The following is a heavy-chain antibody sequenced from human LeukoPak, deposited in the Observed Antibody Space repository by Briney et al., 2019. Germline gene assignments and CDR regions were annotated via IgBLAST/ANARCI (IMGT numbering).Heavy chain of an antibody. V-gene: IGHV3-7*01. D-gene: IGHD2-15*01. CDR1: GFTFGKYW. Sequence: GGSLRLSCVASGFTFGKYWMSWVRQAPGKGLEWVAFIRKRGIETNYVDSVKGRFTITRDNARNSLFLQMNSLRAEDTAEYYCAREDGYCSGGNCYSYFVSWGQGTLVTVSS. J-gene: IGHJ4*02. CDR3: AREDGYCSGGNCYSYFVS. CDR2: IRKRGIET.